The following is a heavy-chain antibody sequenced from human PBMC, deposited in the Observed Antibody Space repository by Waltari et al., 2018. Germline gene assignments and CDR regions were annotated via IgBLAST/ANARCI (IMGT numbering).Heavy chain of an antibody. J-gene: IGHJ4*02. D-gene: IGHD4-17*01. CDR2: IYYSGST. CDR3: ARDQYGDYYFDY. V-gene: IGHV4-59*01. CDR1: GGSISSYY. Sequence: QVQLQESGPGLVKPSETLSLTCTVSGGSISSYYWSWTRQPPGRGLEWIGYIYYSGSTNYNPSLKSRVTISVDTSKNQFSLKLSSVTAADTAVYYCARDQYGDYYFDYWGQGTLVTVSS.